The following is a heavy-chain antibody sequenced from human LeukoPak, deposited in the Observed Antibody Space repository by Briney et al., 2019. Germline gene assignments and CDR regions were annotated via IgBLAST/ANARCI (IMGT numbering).Heavy chain of an antibody. CDR3: ACLSGSYNKEEDY. CDR2: IYCGGRA. J-gene: IGHJ4*02. D-gene: IGHD3-10*01. V-gene: IGHV4-59*01. CDR1: GGSIRSYY. Sequence: KTSETLSLTCTVSGGSIRSYYWSWIRQPPGQGLEWIGYIYCGGRANSNTSLKSRATISVDTSRSQFSLKLSSVTAANTAVYYWACLSGSYNKEEDYSGQGTLGTVSS.